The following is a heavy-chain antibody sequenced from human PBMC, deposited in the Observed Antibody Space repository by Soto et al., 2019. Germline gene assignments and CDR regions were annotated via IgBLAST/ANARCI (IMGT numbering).Heavy chain of an antibody. Sequence: QVQLQESGPGLVKPSQTLSLTCTVSGDFISSGGYYWSWIRQLPGKGLEWIGYIYSSGTTYYNPSPKSRLHVSVDTAKHQFSLNLSSVAAPDTAGYYRARADSSGLYLVYWGQGTLVTVFS. CDR2: IYSSGTT. V-gene: IGHV4-31*03. J-gene: IGHJ4*02. CDR3: ARADSSGLYLVY. D-gene: IGHD3-22*01. CDR1: GDFISSGGYY.